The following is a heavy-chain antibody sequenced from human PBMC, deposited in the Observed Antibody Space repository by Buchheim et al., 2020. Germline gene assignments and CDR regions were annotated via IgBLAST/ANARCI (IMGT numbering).Heavy chain of an antibody. CDR3: ARVRLPVTVTTSNYYYYGMDV. Sequence: EVQLVESGGGLVQPGGSLRLSCAASGFTFSSYWMHWVRQAPGKGLVWVSRINSDGSSTSYADSVKGRFTISRDNAKNTLYLQMNSLRAEDTAVYYCARVRLPVTVTTSNYYYYGMDVWGQGTT. CDR1: GFTFSSYW. D-gene: IGHD4-17*01. CDR2: INSDGSST. J-gene: IGHJ6*02. V-gene: IGHV3-74*01.